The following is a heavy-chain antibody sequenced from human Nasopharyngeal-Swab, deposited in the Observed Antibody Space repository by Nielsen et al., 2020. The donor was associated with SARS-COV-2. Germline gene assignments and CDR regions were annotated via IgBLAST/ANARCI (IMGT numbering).Heavy chain of an antibody. D-gene: IGHD1-26*01. CDR3: ARDQSGSYHKAFDI. Sequence: GESLKISCAASGFTFSSYSMNWVLQAPGKGLEWVSSISSSSSYIYYADSVKGRFTISRDNAKNSLYLQMNSLRAEDTAVYYCARDQSGSYHKAFDIWGQGTMVTVSS. CDR1: GFTFSSYS. J-gene: IGHJ3*02. V-gene: IGHV3-21*01. CDR2: ISSSSSYI.